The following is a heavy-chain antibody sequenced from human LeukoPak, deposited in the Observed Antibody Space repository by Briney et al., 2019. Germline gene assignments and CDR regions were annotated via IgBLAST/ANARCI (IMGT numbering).Heavy chain of an antibody. V-gene: IGHV4-59*01. CDR1: GGSISSYY. J-gene: IGHJ4*02. Sequence: SETLSLTCTVSGGSISSYYWSWIRQPPGKGLEWIGYIYYSGSTNYNPSLKSRVTISVDTSKNQFSLKLSSVTAADTAVYYCARGDGYNFIWLDYWGQGTLVTVSS. D-gene: IGHD5-24*01. CDR2: IYYSGST. CDR3: ARGDGYNFIWLDY.